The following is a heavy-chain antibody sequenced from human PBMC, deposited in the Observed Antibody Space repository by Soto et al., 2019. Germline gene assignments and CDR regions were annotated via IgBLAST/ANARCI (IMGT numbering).Heavy chain of an antibody. CDR1: GFNFSSYA. D-gene: IGHD5-18*01. J-gene: IGHJ3*02. V-gene: IGHV3-23*01. Sequence: GRSLRLSCAASGFNFSSYAMSWVRQAPGKGLEWVSAISGSGGSTYYADSVKGRFTISRDNSKNTLYLQMNILRAEDTAVYYCAKDMVTAMGPDAFDIWGQGTMVTVSS. CDR3: AKDMVTAMGPDAFDI. CDR2: ISGSGGST.